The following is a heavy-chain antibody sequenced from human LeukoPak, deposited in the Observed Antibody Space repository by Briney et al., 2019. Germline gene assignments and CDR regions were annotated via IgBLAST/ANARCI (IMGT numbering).Heavy chain of an antibody. V-gene: IGHV4-61*02. J-gene: IGHJ4*02. D-gene: IGHD5-24*01. Sequence: SSQTLSLTCTVSGGSISSGSYYWSWIRQPAGKGLEWIGRIYTSGSTNYNPSLKSRVTISVDTSKNQFSLKLSSVTAADTAVYYCARVPRDGYNPEGFFDYWGQGTLVTVSS. CDR3: ARVPRDGYNPEGFFDY. CDR1: GGSISSGSYY. CDR2: IYTSGST.